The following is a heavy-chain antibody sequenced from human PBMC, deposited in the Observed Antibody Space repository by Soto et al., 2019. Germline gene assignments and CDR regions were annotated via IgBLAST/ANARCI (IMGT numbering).Heavy chain of an antibody. V-gene: IGHV3-13*01. D-gene: IGHD6-19*01. CDR1: GFTFSSYD. CDR2: IGTAGDT. CDR3: ARAAVAGGWFDP. J-gene: IGHJ5*02. Sequence: PGGSLRLSCAASGFTFSSYDMHWVRQATGKGLEWVSAIGTAGDTYYPGSVKGRFTISRENAKNSLYLQMNSLRAGDTAVYYCARAAVAGGWFDPWGQGTLVTVSS.